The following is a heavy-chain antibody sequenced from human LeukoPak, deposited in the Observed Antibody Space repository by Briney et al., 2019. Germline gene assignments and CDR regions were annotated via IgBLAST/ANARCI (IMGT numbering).Heavy chain of an antibody. CDR2: IYYSGST. J-gene: IGHJ4*02. D-gene: IGHD3-10*01. V-gene: IGHV4-39*07. CDR1: GGSFSSSSYY. Sequence: SETLSLTCAVYGGSFSSSSYYWGWIRQPPGKGLEWIGSIYYSGSTYYNPSLKSRVTISVDTSKNQFSLKLSSVTAADTAVYYCARDRIYGSGSDHFDYWGQGTLVTVSS. CDR3: ARDRIYGSGSDHFDY.